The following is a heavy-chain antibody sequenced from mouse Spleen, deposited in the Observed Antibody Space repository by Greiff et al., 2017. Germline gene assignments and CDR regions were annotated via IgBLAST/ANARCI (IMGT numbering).Heavy chain of an antibody. V-gene: IGHV10-1*01. Sequence: EVQRVESGGGLVQPKGSLKLSCAASGFSFNTYAMNWVRQAPGKGLEWVARIRSKSNNYATYYADSVKDRFTISRDDSESMLYLQMNNLKTEDTAMYYCVRQGWDWYFDVWGAGTTVTVSS. CDR2: IRSKSNNYAT. CDR3: VRQGWDWYFDV. CDR1: GFSFNTYA. D-gene: IGHD3-2*02. J-gene: IGHJ1*01.